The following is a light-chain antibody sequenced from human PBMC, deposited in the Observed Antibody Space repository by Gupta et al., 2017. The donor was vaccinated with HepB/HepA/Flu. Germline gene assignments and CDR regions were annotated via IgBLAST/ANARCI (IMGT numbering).Light chain of an antibody. CDR3: QQSYSTPWT. Sequence: DIQMTQSPSSLSASVGDRVTITCRASQIINNFLNWYQQKPGKAPNLLIYAASSLQSGVPSRFSGSASGTDFTLTISSLQPEDITTYYCQQSYSTPWTFGQGTKVEIK. CDR1: QIINNF. J-gene: IGKJ1*01. CDR2: AAS. V-gene: IGKV1-39*01.